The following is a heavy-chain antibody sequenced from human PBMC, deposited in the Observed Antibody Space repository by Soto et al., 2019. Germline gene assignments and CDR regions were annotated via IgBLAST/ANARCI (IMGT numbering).Heavy chain of an antibody. CDR1: GFPSSTYGFSAYA. Sequence: VGSLRLSGLASGFPSSTYGFSAYAMTWVRQPPGKGLEWVSVITGSGSHSYYADSVKGRFTISRDNSRNTLFLQMDSLRADDAAVYFCAKGTSSEFLLSFDDWGHGTLVTAPQ. D-gene: IGHD3-10*01. V-gene: IGHV3-23*01. CDR2: ITGSGSHS. J-gene: IGHJ4*01. CDR3: AKGTSSEFLLSFDD.